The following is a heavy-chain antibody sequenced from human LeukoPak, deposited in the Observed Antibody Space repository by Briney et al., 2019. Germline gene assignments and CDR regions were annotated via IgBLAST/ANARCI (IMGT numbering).Heavy chain of an antibody. D-gene: IGHD3-22*01. CDR1: GFTFSSYS. Sequence: PGGSLRLSCAASGFTFSSYSMNWVRQAPGKGLEWVSSISSSNNYIYYADSVKGRFTISRDNAMNSLSLQMNSLRAEDTAVYYCAKDPPQGSGYYMFDYWGQGTLVTVSS. J-gene: IGHJ4*02. CDR2: ISSSNNYI. V-gene: IGHV3-21*01. CDR3: AKDPPQGSGYYMFDY.